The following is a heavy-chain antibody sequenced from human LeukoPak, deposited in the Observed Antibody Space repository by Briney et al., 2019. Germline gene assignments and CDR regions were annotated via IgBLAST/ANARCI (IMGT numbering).Heavy chain of an antibody. CDR1: GITFSNAW. V-gene: IGHV3-15*01. D-gene: IGHD1-26*01. J-gene: IGHJ4*02. Sequence: PGGSLRLSCAASGITFSNAWMTWVRQAPGKGPEWVGRIKSKTDGGATDYAAAVEGRFSISRDDSRSTVYLQMTSLKTEDTAVYFCTTLVGAPTYWGQGTLVTVSS. CDR3: TTLVGAPTY. CDR2: IKSKTDGGAT.